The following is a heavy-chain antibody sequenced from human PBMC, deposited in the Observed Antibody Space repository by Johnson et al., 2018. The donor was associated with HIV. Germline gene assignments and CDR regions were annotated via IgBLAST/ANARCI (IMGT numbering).Heavy chain of an antibody. V-gene: IGHV3-30-3*01. Sequence: QVHLVESGGGVVQPGTSLRLSCAASGFTFSYYAIFWVRQAPGKGLEWVAVISHDGSNKYYADSVKGRFTISRDHSKNTLYLQMNSLRPEDTAVYFCARGGLYIQFLAFDAFDIWGQGTMVTVSS. J-gene: IGHJ3*02. CDR3: ARGGLYIQFLAFDAFDI. CDR2: ISHDGSNK. D-gene: IGHD4-11*01. CDR1: GFTFSYYA.